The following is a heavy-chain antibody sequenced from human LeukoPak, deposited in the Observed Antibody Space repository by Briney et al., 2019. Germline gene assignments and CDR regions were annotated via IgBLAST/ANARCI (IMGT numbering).Heavy chain of an antibody. CDR1: GGSFSGYY. D-gene: IGHD4-17*01. Sequence: SETLSLTCAVYGGSFSGYYWSWIRQPPGKGLERIGEINHSGSTNYNPSLKSRVTISVDTSKNQFSLKLSSVTAADTAVYYCASNGPTVTTGIVYWGQGTLVTVSS. CDR2: INHSGST. CDR3: ASNGPTVTTGIVY. V-gene: IGHV4-34*01. J-gene: IGHJ4*02.